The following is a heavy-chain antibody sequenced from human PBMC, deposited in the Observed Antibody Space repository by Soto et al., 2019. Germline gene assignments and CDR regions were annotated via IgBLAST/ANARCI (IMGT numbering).Heavy chain of an antibody. Sequence: PSETLSLTCTVSSGAISSYFWSWFRQSPGKGLEWISFKYDTGSTNYNPSLKSRVTISVDTSKNQFSLKLSSVTAADTAVYYCERHRLYGSGSSHIDYWGQGTLVTVSS. CDR2: KYDTGST. D-gene: IGHD3-10*01. V-gene: IGHV4-59*08. CDR3: ERHRLYGSGSSHIDY. CDR1: SGAISSYF. J-gene: IGHJ4*02.